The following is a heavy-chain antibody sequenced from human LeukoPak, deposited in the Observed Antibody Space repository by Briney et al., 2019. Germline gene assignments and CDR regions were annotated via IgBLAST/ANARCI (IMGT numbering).Heavy chain of an antibody. D-gene: IGHD2-2*02. CDR2: IFYGGST. J-gene: IGHJ4*02. V-gene: IGHV4-59*13. CDR1: GGSLNGYY. CDR3: ATGRGYRLTGADFDN. Sequence: SETLSLTCTVSGGSLNGYYWNWIRQPPGKGLEWIGFIFYGGSTTYNPSLKTRVTISIDTSKNQFSLNLRSATAADTAVYYCATGRGYRLTGADFDNWGQGTLVTVSS.